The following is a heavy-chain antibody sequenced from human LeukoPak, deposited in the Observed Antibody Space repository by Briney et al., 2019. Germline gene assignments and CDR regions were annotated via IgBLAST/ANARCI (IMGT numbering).Heavy chain of an antibody. Sequence: SETLSLTCTVSGGSISSSSYYWGWIRRPPGKGLEWIGNMYYSGSTYYNPSLKSRVTISVDTSKNQFSLKLSSVTAADTAVYYCARDRYYYGSGSYSYFDYWGQGTLVTVSS. V-gene: IGHV4-39*07. CDR2: MYYSGST. CDR3: ARDRYYYGSGSYSYFDY. D-gene: IGHD3-10*01. J-gene: IGHJ4*02. CDR1: GGSISSSSYY.